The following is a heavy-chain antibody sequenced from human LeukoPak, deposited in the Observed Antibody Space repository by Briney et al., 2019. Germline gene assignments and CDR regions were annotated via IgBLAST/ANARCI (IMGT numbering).Heavy chain of an antibody. V-gene: IGHV4-39*01. CDR1: GGSISSSSYY. J-gene: IGHJ6*02. CDR3: ARLTDCSSTSCYYYYYGMDV. CDR2: IYYSGST. Sequence: SETLSLTCTVSGGSISSSSYYWGWIRQPPGKGLEWIGSIYYSGSTYYNPSLKSRVTISVDTSKNQFSPKLSSVTAADTAVYYCARLTDCSSTSCYYYYYGMDVWGQGTTVTVSS. D-gene: IGHD2-2*01.